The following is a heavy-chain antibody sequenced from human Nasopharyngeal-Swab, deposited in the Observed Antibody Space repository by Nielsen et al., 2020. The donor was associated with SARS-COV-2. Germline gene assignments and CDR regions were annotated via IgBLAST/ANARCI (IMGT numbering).Heavy chain of an antibody. CDR1: GGTFSSYA. J-gene: IGHJ4*02. V-gene: IGHV1-69*06. D-gene: IGHD3/OR15-3a*01. Sequence: SVKVSCKASGGTFSSYAISWVRQAPGQGLEWMGGIIPIFGTANYAQKFQGRVTITADKSTSTAYMELSSLRSEDTAVYYCTVCSPDWYYFDYWGQGTLVTVSS. CDR2: IIPIFGTA. CDR3: TVCSPDWYYFDY.